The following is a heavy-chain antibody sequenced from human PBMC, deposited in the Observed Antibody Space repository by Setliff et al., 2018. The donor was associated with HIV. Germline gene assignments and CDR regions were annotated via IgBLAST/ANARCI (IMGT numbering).Heavy chain of an antibody. J-gene: IGHJ4*02. CDR1: GFSFTFYA. Sequence: LRLSCAASGFSFTFYALSWVRQTPGKGLEWISGISGSGGVTYYADSVKGRFTISRDNSKSSLYLQMDSLRAEDTAVYYCAKQTNLGTVPDSWGQGTLVTVSS. D-gene: IGHD1-1*01. CDR2: ISGSGGVT. V-gene: IGHV3-23*01. CDR3: AKQTNLGTVPDS.